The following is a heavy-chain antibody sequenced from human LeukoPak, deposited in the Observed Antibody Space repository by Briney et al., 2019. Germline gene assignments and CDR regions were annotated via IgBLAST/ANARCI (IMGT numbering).Heavy chain of an antibody. J-gene: IGHJ6*02. D-gene: IGHD3-3*01. CDR1: GFTFSSYA. Sequence: GGSLRLSCAAFGFTFSSYAMSWVRQAPGKGLEWVSAISGSGGSTYYADSVKGRFTISRDNSKNTLYLQMNSLRAEDMAVYYCATAYYDFWSGYYAYYYYGMDVWGQGTTVTVSS. CDR3: ATAYYDFWSGYYAYYYYGMDV. CDR2: ISGSGGST. V-gene: IGHV3-23*01.